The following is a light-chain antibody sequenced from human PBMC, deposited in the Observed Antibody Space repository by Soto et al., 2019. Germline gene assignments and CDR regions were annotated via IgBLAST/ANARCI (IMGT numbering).Light chain of an antibody. V-gene: IGLV2-8*01. CDR1: SSDAGGYNY. Sequence: QSVLTQPPSASGSPGQSVTISCTGTSSDAGGYNYVSWYQQHPGKAPRLMIYEVNKRPSGVPYRFSGSKSGNTASLTVSGLQADDEAVYYCSSYAGNNLLVFGGGTKVTVL. J-gene: IGLJ2*01. CDR2: EVN. CDR3: SSYAGNNLLV.